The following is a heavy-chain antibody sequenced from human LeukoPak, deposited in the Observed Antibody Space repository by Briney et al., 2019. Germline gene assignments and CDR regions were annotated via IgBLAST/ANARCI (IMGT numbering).Heavy chain of an antibody. CDR1: GSKLSNLW. V-gene: IGHV3-7*04. D-gene: IGHD6-19*01. Sequence: GGSLRLSREVSGSKLSNLWMSWFRQAPGKGLEWVANIKQDGSEIEYVDSVKSPFIISRDNAKNSLFLLMNNLRGDDTAVYYCAGGGGWLTDSWGQGTLVTVSS. CDR3: AGGGGWLTDS. J-gene: IGHJ5*01. CDR2: IKQDGSEI.